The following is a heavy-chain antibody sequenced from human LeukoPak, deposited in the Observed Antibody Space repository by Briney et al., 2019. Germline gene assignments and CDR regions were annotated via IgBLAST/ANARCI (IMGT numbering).Heavy chain of an antibody. J-gene: IGHJ4*02. Sequence: SETLSLTCTVSGGSISSYYWSWIRQPPGKGLEWIGYIHYSGSTNYNPSLKSRVTISVDTSKNQFSLKLSSVTAADTAVYYCAGQYHDILTGYTESWGQGTLVTVSS. CDR2: IHYSGST. CDR1: GGSISSYY. D-gene: IGHD3-9*01. CDR3: AGQYHDILTGYTES. V-gene: IGHV4-59*01.